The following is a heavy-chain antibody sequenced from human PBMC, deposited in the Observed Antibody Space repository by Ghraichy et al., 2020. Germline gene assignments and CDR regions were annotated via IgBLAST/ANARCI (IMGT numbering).Heavy chain of an antibody. CDR1: GFTFSSYA. CDR2: ISYDGSNK. J-gene: IGHJ6*02. Sequence: GGSLRLSCAASGFTFSSYAMHWVRQAPGKGLEWVAVISYDGSNKYYADSVKGRFTISRDNSKNTLYLQMNSLRAEDTAVYYCARDRGTMVQGVDYYYYGMDVWGQGTTVTVSS. CDR3: ARDRGTMVQGVDYYYYGMDV. D-gene: IGHD3-10*01. V-gene: IGHV3-30-3*01.